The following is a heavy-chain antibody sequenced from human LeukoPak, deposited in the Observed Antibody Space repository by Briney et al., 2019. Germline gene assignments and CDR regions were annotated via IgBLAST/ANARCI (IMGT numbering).Heavy chain of an antibody. Sequence: GRSMRLSCAASRFTFSSYDIHWVRQAPGKRLEWVANINQDGSEKYYVDSVKGRFTISRDNAKNSLYLHMNSLRAEDTAVYYCATSGSYYDYWGQGTLCTVSS. J-gene: IGHJ4*02. CDR1: RFTFSSYD. D-gene: IGHD1-26*01. CDR2: INQDGSEK. V-gene: IGHV3-7*02. CDR3: ATSGSYYDY.